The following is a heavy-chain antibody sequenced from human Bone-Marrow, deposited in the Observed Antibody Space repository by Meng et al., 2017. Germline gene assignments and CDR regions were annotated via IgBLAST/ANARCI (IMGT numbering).Heavy chain of an antibody. V-gene: IGHV3-11*01. CDR2: ISSSGSTI. J-gene: IGHJ4*02. CDR1: GFTFSDYY. D-gene: IGHD6-19*01. Sequence: GESLKISCAASGFTFSDYYMSWIRQAPGKGLEWVSYISSSGSTIYYADSVKGRFTISRDNAKNSLYLQMNSLRAEDTAVYYCARDYPLSAVAGTTVDYWGQGTLVTVSS. CDR3: ARDYPLSAVAGTTVDY.